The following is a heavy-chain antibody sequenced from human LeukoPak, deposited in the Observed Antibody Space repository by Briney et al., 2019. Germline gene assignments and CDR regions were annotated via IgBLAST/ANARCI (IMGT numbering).Heavy chain of an antibody. J-gene: IGHJ6*03. V-gene: IGHV4-59*01. CDR2: IYYTGST. CDR1: GGSMSSYY. CDR3: ARVYSYYYMDV. Sequence: SETLSLTCTVSGGSMSSYYWSWIRQPPGKGLQWIGYIYYTGSTNYNPSLRSRVTISVDTSKNRFSLKLSSVTAADTAVYYCARVYSYYYMDVWGKGTRSPSP.